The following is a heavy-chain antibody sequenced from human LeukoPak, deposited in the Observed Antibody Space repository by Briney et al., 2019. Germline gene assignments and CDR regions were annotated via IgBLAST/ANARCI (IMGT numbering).Heavy chain of an antibody. D-gene: IGHD3-16*01. CDR3: ARELGIRDYYYYYGMDV. CDR2: INPNSGGT. V-gene: IGHV1-2*04. Sequence: ASVKVSCKASGYTFTGYYMHWVRQAPGQGLEWMGWINPNSGGTNYAQKFQGWVTMTRDTSISTAYMELSRLRSDDTAAYYCARELGIRDYYYYYGMDVWGQGTTVTVSS. CDR1: GYTFTGYY. J-gene: IGHJ6*02.